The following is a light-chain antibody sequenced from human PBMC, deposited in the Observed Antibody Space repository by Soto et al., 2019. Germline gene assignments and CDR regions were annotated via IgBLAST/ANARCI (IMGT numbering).Light chain of an antibody. CDR2: EVS. V-gene: IGLV2-14*01. CDR1: SSDVGGYNY. Sequence: QSVLTQPASVSGSPGQSITISCTGTSSDVGGYNYVSWYQQHPGKAPKLMIYEVSNRPSGVSNRFSGSKSGNTASLTISGLQADDEADYYCSSYTSSSNYVFGTGTKVTVL. J-gene: IGLJ1*01. CDR3: SSYTSSSNYV.